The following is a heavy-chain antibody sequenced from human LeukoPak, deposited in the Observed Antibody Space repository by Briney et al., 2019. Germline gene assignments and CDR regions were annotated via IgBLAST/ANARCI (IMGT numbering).Heavy chain of an antibody. J-gene: IGHJ6*03. CDR2: MNPNSGNT. Sequence: GASVKVSCKASGYTFTSYDINWVRQATGQGLEWMGWMNPNSGNTGYAQKFQGRVTITRNTSISTAYMELSSLRSEDTAVYYCARGRLQRITMVRGAAYYYYYMDVWGKGTTVTVSS. D-gene: IGHD3-10*01. CDR1: GYTFTSYD. V-gene: IGHV1-8*03. CDR3: ARGRLQRITMVRGAAYYYYYMDV.